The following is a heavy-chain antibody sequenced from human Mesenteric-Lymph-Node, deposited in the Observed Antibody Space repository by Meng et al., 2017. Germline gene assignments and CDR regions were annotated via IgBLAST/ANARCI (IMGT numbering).Heavy chain of an antibody. Sequence: GESLKISCAASGFTFSASWMTWVRQPPGKGLEWVATIKSDGTEKYYVDSVKGRFTISRDNAKNSLFLQMNSLRVEDTTVYYCATRNMAAGTIDYWGQGTLVTVSS. CDR1: GFTFSASW. CDR2: IKSDGTEK. D-gene: IGHD6-13*01. CDR3: ATRNMAAGTIDY. J-gene: IGHJ4*02. V-gene: IGHV3-7*01.